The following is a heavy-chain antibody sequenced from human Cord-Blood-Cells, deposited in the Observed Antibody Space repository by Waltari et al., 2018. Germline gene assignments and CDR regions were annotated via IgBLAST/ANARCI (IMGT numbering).Heavy chain of an antibody. V-gene: IGHV4-34*01. J-gene: IGHJ4*02. CDR1: GGSFSGYY. CDR2: INTSGST. CDR3: ARAETYYDILTGYYDY. Sequence: QVQLQQWGAGLLKPSETLSLTCAVYGGSFSGYYWSWIRQPPGKGLEWIGEINTSGSTTDTPSLKRRVTRSVDTSKNQFSLKLSSVTAAYTAVYYCARAETYYDILTGYYDYWGQGTLVTVSS. D-gene: IGHD3-9*01.